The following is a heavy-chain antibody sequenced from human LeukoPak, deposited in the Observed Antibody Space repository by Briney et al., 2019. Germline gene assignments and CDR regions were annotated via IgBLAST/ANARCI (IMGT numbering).Heavy chain of an antibody. CDR2: IYYRGST. Sequence: PSETLSLTCTVSGGSISSHYWCWVRKPPRQGLEWWGYIYYRGSTSYSRSLKSQVNISVDTSKNQFSLKRSSVTAADTAVYDCSRLLVEPGTGYFDYWGQGTLVTVSS. D-gene: IGHD3-10*01. V-gene: IGHV4-59*11. J-gene: IGHJ4*02. CDR1: GGSISSHY. CDR3: SRLLVEPGTGYFDY.